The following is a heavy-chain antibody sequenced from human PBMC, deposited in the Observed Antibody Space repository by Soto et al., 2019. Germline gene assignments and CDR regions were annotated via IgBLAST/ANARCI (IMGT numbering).Heavy chain of an antibody. D-gene: IGHD1-26*01. V-gene: IGHV1-18*01. CDR2: ISAYNGNT. CDR3: ASAGRSGSANDAFDI. CDR1: GYTFTSYG. Sequence: QVQLVQSGAEVKKPGASVKVSCKASGYTFTSYGISWVRQAPGQGLEWMGWISAYNGNTNYAQKLQGRVTMTTDTATRTQYMELRSLRSDDTAVYYCASAGRSGSANDAFDIWGQGTMVTVAS. J-gene: IGHJ3*02.